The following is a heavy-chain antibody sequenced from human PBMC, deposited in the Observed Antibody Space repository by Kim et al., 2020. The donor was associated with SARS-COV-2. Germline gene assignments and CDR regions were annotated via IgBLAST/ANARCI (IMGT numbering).Heavy chain of an antibody. J-gene: IGHJ4*02. Sequence: ASVKVSCKVSGYTLTELSMHWVRQAPGKGLEWMGGFDPEGGETIYAQKFQGRVTMTEETSTDTAYMELSSLRSEDRAVYYCATDPPDSSGWKFDYWGQGTLVSVSS. V-gene: IGHV1-24*01. D-gene: IGHD6-19*01. CDR2: FDPEGGET. CDR1: GYTLTELS. CDR3: ATDPPDSSGWKFDY.